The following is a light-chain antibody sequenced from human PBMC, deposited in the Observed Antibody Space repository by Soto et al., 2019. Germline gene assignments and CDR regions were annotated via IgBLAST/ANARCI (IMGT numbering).Light chain of an antibody. CDR1: QNLSRYF. Sequence: EVVLTHSPGTLSLCPGDIASLSCRASQNLSRYFLAWYQHKPGQAPRLLISGASRRAIGIPDRFSGAGSGTDFTLTISRLEPEDFALYYCQQHHILPITFGQGTRLEIK. CDR2: GAS. J-gene: IGKJ5*01. CDR3: QQHHILPIT. V-gene: IGKV3-20*01.